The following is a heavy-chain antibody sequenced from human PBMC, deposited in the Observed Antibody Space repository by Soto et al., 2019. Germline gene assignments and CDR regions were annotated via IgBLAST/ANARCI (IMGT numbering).Heavy chain of an antibody. V-gene: IGHV3-23*01. CDR1: GFTFSTFD. CDR2: IRGNDGST. Sequence: GGSLRLSCAASGFTFSTFDMTWVRQAPGKGLEWVSLIRGNDGSTHYADCVKGRFTIFKDNSKNTLYLQMNSLRVEDTAVYFCMTEACPDYWGQANMVTVS. CDR3: MTEACPDY. J-gene: IGHJ4*02.